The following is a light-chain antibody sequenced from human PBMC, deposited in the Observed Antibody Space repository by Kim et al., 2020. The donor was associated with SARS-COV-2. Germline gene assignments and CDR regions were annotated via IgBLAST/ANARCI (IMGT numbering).Light chain of an antibody. J-gene: IGKJ5*01. V-gene: IGKV1-27*01. CDR1: QGISNY. CDR3: QKYDSNPLT. CDR2: AVS. Sequence: DIRMTQSPSSLSASVGDKITITCRASQGISNYLAWYQQKPGKAPKLLIYAVSNLQSGVPSRFSGRGSGTDFTLTISSLQPEDVATYYCQKYDSNPLTFGLGTRLEIK.